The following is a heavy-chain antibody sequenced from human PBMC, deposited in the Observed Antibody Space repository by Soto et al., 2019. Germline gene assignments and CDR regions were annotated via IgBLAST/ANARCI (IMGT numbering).Heavy chain of an antibody. CDR2: IYYSGST. V-gene: IGHV4-39*01. CDR3: ARDYGDYNFDY. D-gene: IGHD4-17*01. CDR1: GGSISSSSYY. Sequence: QLQLQESGPGLVRPSATLSLTCTVSGGSISSSSYYWGWIRQPPGKGLEWIGNIYYSGSTYYNPSLKSRVTISVDTSKNQFSLKLSSVTAADTAVYYCARDYGDYNFDYWGQGTLVTVSS. J-gene: IGHJ4*02.